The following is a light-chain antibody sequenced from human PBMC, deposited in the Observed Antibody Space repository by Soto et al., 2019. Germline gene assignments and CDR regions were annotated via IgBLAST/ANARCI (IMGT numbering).Light chain of an antibody. Sequence: QSVLTQPPSASGSPGQSVTISCTGTSSDVGGYNYVSWYQHHPGKAPKLIIYEVDERPSGVPDRFSGCKSGNTASLTVSGLQAEDEADYYCSSYVGSNNFPYVFGTGTKLTVL. J-gene: IGLJ1*01. CDR1: SSDVGGYNY. V-gene: IGLV2-8*01. CDR3: SSYVGSNNFPYV. CDR2: EVD.